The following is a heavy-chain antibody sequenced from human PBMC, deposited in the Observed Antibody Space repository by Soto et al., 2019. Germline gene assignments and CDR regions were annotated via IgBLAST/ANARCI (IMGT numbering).Heavy chain of an antibody. V-gene: IGHV2-5*02. D-gene: IGHD3-22*01. CDR1: GFSLSTSGVG. CDR3: ARDYYDSSGYYLKSYYFDY. CDR2: IYWDDDK. Sequence: QITLKESGPTLVKPTQTLTLTCTFSGFSLSTSGVGVGWIHQPPGKALEWLALIYWDDDKRYSPSLKSRLTITKDTSKHHVVLTMTNMDPVDTATYYCARDYYDSSGYYLKSYYFDYWGQGTLVTVSS. J-gene: IGHJ4*02.